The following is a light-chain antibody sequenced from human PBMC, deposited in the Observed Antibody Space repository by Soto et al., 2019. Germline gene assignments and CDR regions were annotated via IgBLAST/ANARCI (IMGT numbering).Light chain of an antibody. J-gene: IGKJ2*01. CDR3: QQRSNWPPL. CDR2: DAS. CDR1: QSVSSY. Sequence: EIVLTQSPATLSLSPGERATLSCRASQSVSSYLAWYQQKPGQAPRLLIYDASNRATGIPARFSGSGSGTAFTLTISSLEPEDFAVYYCQQRSNWPPLFGQGTKLEIK. V-gene: IGKV3-11*01.